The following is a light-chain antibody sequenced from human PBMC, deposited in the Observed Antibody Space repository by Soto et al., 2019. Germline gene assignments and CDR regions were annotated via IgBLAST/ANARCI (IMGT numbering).Light chain of an antibody. Sequence: DIQMTQSPSSLSSSLGDSVTITCRASQDIAGYLAWYQHNPGRPPELLIPGASRLQSGVQARFSGSGSGTEYSLTIRSLQPDDFATYYCKQYSSHSTCGQGTKVDIK. CDR2: GAS. CDR3: KQYSSHST. V-gene: IGKV1-5*01. J-gene: IGKJ1*01. CDR1: QDIAGY.